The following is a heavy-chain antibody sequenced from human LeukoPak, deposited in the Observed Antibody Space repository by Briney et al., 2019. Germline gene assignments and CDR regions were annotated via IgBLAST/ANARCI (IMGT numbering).Heavy chain of an antibody. Sequence: GESLKISCKGSGYSFTSYWIGWVRQMPGEGLEWMGIIYPGDSDTRYSPSFQGQVTISADKSISTAYLQWSSLKASDTAMYYCARGYCTNGVCPGAFDIWGQGTMVTVSS. CDR3: ARGYCTNGVCPGAFDI. J-gene: IGHJ3*02. D-gene: IGHD2-8*01. CDR1: GYSFTSYW. V-gene: IGHV5-51*01. CDR2: IYPGDSDT.